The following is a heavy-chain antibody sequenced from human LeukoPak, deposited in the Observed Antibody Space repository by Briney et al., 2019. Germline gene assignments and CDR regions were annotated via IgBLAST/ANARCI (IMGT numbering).Heavy chain of an antibody. CDR2: IYRSGPT. Sequence: SGTLSLTCAVSGGSISSTNWWSWVRQPPGKGLEWIGEIYRSGPTNYKPSLKSRVSISIDTSKNQFSLKLSSVTAADTAMYYCARRVGRWFGERAYYYNYMDVWGKGTTVTVSS. CDR3: ARRVGRWFGERAYYYNYMDV. D-gene: IGHD3-10*01. J-gene: IGHJ6*03. CDR1: GGSISSTNW. V-gene: IGHV4-4*02.